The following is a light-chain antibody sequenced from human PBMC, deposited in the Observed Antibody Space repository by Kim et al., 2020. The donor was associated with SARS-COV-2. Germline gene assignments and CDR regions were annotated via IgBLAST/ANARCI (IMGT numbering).Light chain of an antibody. CDR1: SGDSDIKY. CDR3: QSYDSSILV. Sequence: TVTIACTRSSGDSDIKYAHWYQQRPGSAATAVIFGDEQRPSGVPDRFSASIDTASNSATLTISGLKTEDEAGEYCQSYDSSILVFGGGTQLTVL. J-gene: IGLJ3*02. V-gene: IGLV6-57*03. CDR2: GDE.